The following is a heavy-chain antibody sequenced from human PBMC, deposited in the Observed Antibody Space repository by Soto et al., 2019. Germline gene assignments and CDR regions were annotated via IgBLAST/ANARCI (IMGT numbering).Heavy chain of an antibody. V-gene: IGHV4-59*01. CDR2: IYYNRST. J-gene: IGHJ4*02. Sequence: QVQLQESGPGLVKPSETLSLTCTVSGGSISSYYWSWIRQPPGKGLEWIGYIYYNRSTNYNPSLKSRFTLSVDTSTNPFSPKVSSVTAADTAVYYCASRWGTSFDFWGPGTLVTVSS. CDR1: GGSISSYY. CDR3: ASRWGTSFDF. D-gene: IGHD7-27*01.